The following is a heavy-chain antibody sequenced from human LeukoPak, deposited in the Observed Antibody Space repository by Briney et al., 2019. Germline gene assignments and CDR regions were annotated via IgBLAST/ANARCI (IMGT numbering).Heavy chain of an antibody. D-gene: IGHD2-2*01. CDR3: AREAVVVPVPPGGNPGFDY. Sequence: ASVTVSCKASGYTFTSYSMNWVRQAPGQGLEWMGWINTNTGNPTYAQGFTGRFVFSLDTSVSTAYLQISSLKAEDTAVYYCAREAVVVPVPPGGNPGFDYWGQGTLVTVSS. V-gene: IGHV7-4-1*02. CDR2: INTNTGNP. CDR1: GYTFTSYS. J-gene: IGHJ4*02.